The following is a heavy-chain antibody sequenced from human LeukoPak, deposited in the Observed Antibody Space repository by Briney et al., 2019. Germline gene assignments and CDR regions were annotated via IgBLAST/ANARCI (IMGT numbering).Heavy chain of an antibody. J-gene: IGHJ4*02. CDR1: GFTFSSYW. V-gene: IGHV3-7*01. D-gene: IGHD6-25*01. Sequence: GGSLRLSCAASGFTFSSYWMSWVRPAPGKGLEWVANIKQDGSEKYYVDSVKGRFTISRDNAKNSLYLQMNSLRAEDTAVYYCARDIAAPAADYWGQGTLVTVSS. CDR3: ARDIAAPAADY. CDR2: IKQDGSEK.